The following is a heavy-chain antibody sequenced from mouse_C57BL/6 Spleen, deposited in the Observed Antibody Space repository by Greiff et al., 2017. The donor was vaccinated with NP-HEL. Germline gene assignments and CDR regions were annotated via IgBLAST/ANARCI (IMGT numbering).Heavy chain of an antibody. CDR2: IRNKANGYTT. CDR3: ARYSLATGTKDFDV. CDR1: GFTFTDYY. Sequence: EVQLVESGGGLVQPGGSLSLSCAASGFTFTDYYMSWVRQPPGKALEWLGFIRNKANGYTTEYSASVKGRFTISRDNSQSSLYLQMNALRAEDSATYYCARYSLATGTKDFDVWGTGTTVTVSS. D-gene: IGHD4-1*02. J-gene: IGHJ1*03. V-gene: IGHV7-3*01.